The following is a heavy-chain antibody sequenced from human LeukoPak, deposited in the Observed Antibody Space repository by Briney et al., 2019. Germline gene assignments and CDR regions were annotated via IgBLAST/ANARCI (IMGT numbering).Heavy chain of an antibody. D-gene: IGHD2-21*02. Sequence: PSQTLSLTCTVSGGSISSGGYYWSWIRQHPGKGLEWIGYIYYSGSTYYNPSLKSRVTISVDRSKNQFSLKLSSVTAADTAVYYCASITAWAYCGGDCDAFDIWGQGTMVTVSS. CDR2: IYYSGST. CDR1: GGSISSGGYY. J-gene: IGHJ3*02. CDR3: ASITAWAYCGGDCDAFDI. V-gene: IGHV4-31*03.